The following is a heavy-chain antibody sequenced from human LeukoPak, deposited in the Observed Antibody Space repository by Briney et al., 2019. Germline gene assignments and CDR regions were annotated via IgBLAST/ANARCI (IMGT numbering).Heavy chain of an antibody. CDR3: AKDSRGFDY. CDR2: ISGSGAST. J-gene: IGHJ4*02. D-gene: IGHD6-25*01. CDR1: GFPFSSYA. Sequence: PGGSLRLSCAASGFPFSSYAMNWVRQAPGKGLEWVSAISGSGASTYYADSVKDRFTLSRDDSKNTLYLQMNGLRAEDTAVYYCAKDSRGFDYWGQGTLVTVSS. V-gene: IGHV3-23*01.